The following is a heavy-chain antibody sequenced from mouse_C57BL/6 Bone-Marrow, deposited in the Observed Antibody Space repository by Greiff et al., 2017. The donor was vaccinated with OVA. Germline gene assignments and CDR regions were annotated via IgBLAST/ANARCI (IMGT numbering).Heavy chain of an antibody. CDR3: TRKDDGYPWFAY. CDR1: GYTFTSYW. CDR2: IYPGNSDT. J-gene: IGHJ3*01. D-gene: IGHD2-3*01. Sequence: VQLQQSGTVLARPGASVKMSCKTSGYTFTSYWMHWVKQRPGQGLEWIGAIYPGNSDTSYNQKFKDKAKLTAVTSASTAYMELSSLTKEDSAVYYCTRKDDGYPWFAYWGQGTLVTVSA. V-gene: IGHV1-5*01.